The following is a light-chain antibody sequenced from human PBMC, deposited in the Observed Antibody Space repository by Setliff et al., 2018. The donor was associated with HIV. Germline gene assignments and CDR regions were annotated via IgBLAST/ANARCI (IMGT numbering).Light chain of an antibody. CDR3: ATWDDSLNGRV. Sequence: LTQPPSASETPGQRVTISCSGSRSNIGSKTVNWYQQVPGTAPKLLIHTDNQRPSGVPDRFSGSKSGTSASLAISGLQSDDEADYYCATWDDSLNGRVFGGGTKVTVL. CDR2: TDN. V-gene: IGLV1-44*01. J-gene: IGLJ3*02. CDR1: RSNIGSKT.